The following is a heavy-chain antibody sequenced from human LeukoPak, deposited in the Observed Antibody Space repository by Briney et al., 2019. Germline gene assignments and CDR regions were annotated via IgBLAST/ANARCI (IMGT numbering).Heavy chain of an antibody. CDR3: ARVIYDSSGYYDY. V-gene: IGHV4-34*01. CDR1: GGSFSGYY. Sequence: SETLSLTCAVYGGSFSGYYWSWIRQPPGKGLEWIGEINHSGSTNYNPSLKGRVTIPVDTSKNQFSLKLSSVTAADTAVYYCARVIYDSSGYYDYWGQGTLVTVSS. D-gene: IGHD3-22*01. CDR2: INHSGST. J-gene: IGHJ4*02.